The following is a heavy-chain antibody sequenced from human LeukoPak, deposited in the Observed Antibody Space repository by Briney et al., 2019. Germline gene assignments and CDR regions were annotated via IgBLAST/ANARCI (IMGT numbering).Heavy chain of an antibody. V-gene: IGHV3-33*01. J-gene: IGHJ6*02. CDR2: IWYDGSNK. CDR3: ARDYYDILTGYPNYYYYGMDV. D-gene: IGHD3-9*01. Sequence: PGRSLRLSCAASGFTFSSYGMHWVRQAPGKGLEWVAVIWYDGSNKYYADSVKGRFTISRDNSKSTLYLQMNSLRAEDTAVYYCARDYYDILTGYPNYYYYGMDVWGQGTTVTVSS. CDR1: GFTFSSYG.